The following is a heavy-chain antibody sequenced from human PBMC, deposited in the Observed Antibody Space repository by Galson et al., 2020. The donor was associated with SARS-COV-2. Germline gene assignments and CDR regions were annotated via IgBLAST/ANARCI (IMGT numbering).Heavy chain of an antibody. V-gene: IGHV3-23*01. CDR3: ARTHDYGDYLVPTSHYYYGMDV. J-gene: IGHJ6*02. CDR2: ISGSGGST. CDR1: GFTFSSYA. Sequence: GGSLRLSCAASGFTFSSYAMSWVRQAPGKGLEWVSAISGSGGSTYYADSVKGRFTISRDNSKNTLYLQMNSLRAEDTAVYYCARTHDYGDYLVPTSHYYYGMDVWGQGTTVTVSS. D-gene: IGHD4-17*01.